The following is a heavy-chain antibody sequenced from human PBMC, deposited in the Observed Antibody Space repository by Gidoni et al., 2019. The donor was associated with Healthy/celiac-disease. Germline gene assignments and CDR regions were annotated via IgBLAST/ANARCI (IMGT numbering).Heavy chain of an antibody. Sequence: QAQLVQSGAEVKKPGASVKVFCKASGYTFSAYYMHWVRQAPGQGLEWMGWINTHSGGTKYAQKFQGRVTMTRDTSISTAYMELSSLRSDDTAIYYCARDQGWGIYSDNWYYFDYWGQGTLVTVSS. D-gene: IGHD1-1*01. CDR1: GYTFSAYY. J-gene: IGHJ4*02. V-gene: IGHV1-2*02. CDR3: ARDQGWGIYSDNWYYFDY. CDR2: INTHSGGT.